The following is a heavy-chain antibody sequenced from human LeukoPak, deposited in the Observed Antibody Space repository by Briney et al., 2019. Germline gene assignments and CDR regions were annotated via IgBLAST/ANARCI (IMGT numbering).Heavy chain of an antibody. CDR2: INHSGST. D-gene: IGHD4-23*01. CDR3: AGGLNTVGDAFDI. Sequence: PSETLSLTCAVYGGSFSGYYWSWIRQPPGKGLEWIGEINHSGSTNYNPSLKSRVTISVDTSKNQFSLKLSSVTAADTAVYYCAGGLNTVGDAFDIWGQGTMVTVSS. J-gene: IGHJ3*02. CDR1: GGSFSGYY. V-gene: IGHV4-34*01.